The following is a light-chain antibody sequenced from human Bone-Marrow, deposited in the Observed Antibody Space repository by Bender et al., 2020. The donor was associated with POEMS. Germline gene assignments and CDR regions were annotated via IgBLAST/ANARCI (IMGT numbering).Light chain of an antibody. CDR3: SSYDATTTLFV. CDR1: RGDIGTYNL. Sequence: QSALTQPASVSGSPGQSITIPCAGSRGDIGTYNLVSWYQLRPGQAPKLLIYETTKRPSGVSDRFSASKSGSTASLTISGLQAEDEADYYCSSYDATTTLFVFGSGTKVSVL. CDR2: ETT. V-gene: IGLV2-23*02. J-gene: IGLJ1*01.